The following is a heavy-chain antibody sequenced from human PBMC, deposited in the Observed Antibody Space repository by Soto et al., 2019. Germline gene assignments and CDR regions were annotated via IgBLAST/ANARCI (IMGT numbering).Heavy chain of an antibody. D-gene: IGHD1-1*01. CDR1: GFTFTNAW. Sequence: EVQLVESGGGLVKPGGSVRLSCAASGFTFTNAWMSWVRQAPGKGLEWVGLIKNKIDGGTAEYAAAVKGRCTISRDDSKSTLYLQVNSLKTEDTALYYCTSMNDKDAFNIWGQGTVVTVSS. CDR3: TSMNDKDAFNI. J-gene: IGHJ3*02. V-gene: IGHV3-15*01. CDR2: IKNKIDGGTA.